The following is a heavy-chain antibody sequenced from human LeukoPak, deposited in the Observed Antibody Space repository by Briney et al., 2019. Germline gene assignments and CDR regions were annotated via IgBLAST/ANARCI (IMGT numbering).Heavy chain of an antibody. CDR1: GGSISNYY. D-gene: IGHD4-17*01. CDR3: ARQMNTVTADY. V-gene: IGHV4-59*05. J-gene: IGHJ4*02. Sequence: ETVSLTCTVSGGSISNYYWSWIRQPAGKGLEYIGRIYSSGSTYYNPSLNSRVTISIDTSKNQFSLRLSSVTAADTAVYYCARQMNTVTADYWGQGTLVTVSS. CDR2: IYSSGST.